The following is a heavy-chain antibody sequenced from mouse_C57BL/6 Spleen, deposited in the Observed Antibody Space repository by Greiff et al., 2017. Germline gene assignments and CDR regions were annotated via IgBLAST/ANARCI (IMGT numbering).Heavy chain of an antibody. CDR1: GYTFTSYW. V-gene: IGHV1-55*01. J-gene: IGHJ1*03. Sequence: QVQLQQPGAELVKPGASVKMSCKASGYTFTSYWITWVKQRPGQGLEWIGDIYPGSGSTNYNEKFKSKATLTVDTSSSTAYMQLSSLTSEDSAVYYCARYNGYYLYWYFDVWGTGTAGTVSS. CDR2: IYPGSGST. CDR3: ARYNGYYLYWYFDV. D-gene: IGHD2-3*01.